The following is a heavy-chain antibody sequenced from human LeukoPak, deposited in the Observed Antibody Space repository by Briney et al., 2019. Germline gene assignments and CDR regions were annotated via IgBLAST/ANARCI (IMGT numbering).Heavy chain of an antibody. CDR1: GGSLNDYH. V-gene: IGHV4-59*08. J-gene: IGHJ6*03. CDR2: IYYTGST. CDR3: ARGLRYNNSLGRRQLYYYYMDV. Sequence: PSETLSLTCSVSGGSLNDYHWSWVRQPPGKGLEWIGYIYYTGSTKSNPSLQGRVTMSVDTSKKQLSLSLGSVTAADTAVYYCARGLRYNNSLGRRQLYYYYMDVWGTGTTVTVSS. D-gene: IGHD1-14*01.